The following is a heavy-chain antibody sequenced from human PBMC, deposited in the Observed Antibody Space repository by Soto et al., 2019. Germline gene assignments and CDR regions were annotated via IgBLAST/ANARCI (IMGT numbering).Heavy chain of an antibody. CDR3: ARGGLRFLESPFDY. CDR1: GFTFSSYS. CDR2: ISSSSSYI. J-gene: IGHJ4*02. Sequence: PGGSLRLSCAASGFTFSSYSMNWVRQAPGKGLEWVSSISSSSSYIYCADSVKGRFTISRDNAKNSLYLQMNSLRAEDTAVYYCARGGLRFLESPFDYWGQGTLVTVSS. D-gene: IGHD3-3*01. V-gene: IGHV3-21*01.